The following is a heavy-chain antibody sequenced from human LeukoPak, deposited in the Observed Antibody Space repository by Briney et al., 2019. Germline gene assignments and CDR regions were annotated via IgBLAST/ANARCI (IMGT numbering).Heavy chain of an antibody. D-gene: IGHD2-2*01. CDR3: ARGPGRRYCSSTSCPRGYYYYYMDV. V-gene: IGHV4-4*07. CDR1: GGSISSYY. Sequence: SETLSLTCTVSGGSISSYYWSWIRQPAGKGLEWIGRIYTSGSTNYNPSLKSRVTMSVDTSKNQFSLKLSSVTAADTAVYYCARGPGRRYCSSTSCPRGYYYYYMDVWGKGTTVTVSS. J-gene: IGHJ6*03. CDR2: IYTSGST.